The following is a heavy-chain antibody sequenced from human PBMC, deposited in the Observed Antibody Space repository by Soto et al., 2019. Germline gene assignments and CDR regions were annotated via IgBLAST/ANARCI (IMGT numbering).Heavy chain of an antibody. CDR1: GYTITDYY. Sequence: QVQLVQSGAEVKKPGAAVKVSCKASGYTITDYYIHWVRQAPGQGLEWMGWINTHSGDITYAQRFQGRVTMTRDRSISTAYMELSRLRSDDTAVYYCARGWGDYLDYWGQGTLGTVCS. CDR3: ARGWGDYLDY. CDR2: INTHSGDI. D-gene: IGHD3-10*01. J-gene: IGHJ4*02. V-gene: IGHV1-2*02.